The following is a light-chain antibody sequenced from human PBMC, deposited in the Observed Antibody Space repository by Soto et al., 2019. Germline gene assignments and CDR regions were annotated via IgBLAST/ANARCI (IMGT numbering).Light chain of an antibody. CDR1: QSVSNNY. V-gene: IGKV3-20*01. CDR3: QQYGSSGT. Sequence: IVLTHSPGTVSLSPGERATLSCRASQSVSNNYLAWYQQKPGQAPRLLIYGASNRATGIPDRFSGSGSGTDFTLTISRLEPEDFAVYYCQQYGSSGTFGQGTKVDIK. J-gene: IGKJ1*01. CDR2: GAS.